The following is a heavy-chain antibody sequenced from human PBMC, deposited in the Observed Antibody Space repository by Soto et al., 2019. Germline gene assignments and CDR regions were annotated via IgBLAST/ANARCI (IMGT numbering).Heavy chain of an antibody. CDR2: INPNSGGT. V-gene: IGHV1-2*02. CDR3: AREGQYVRYFSP. CDR1: GYTFTAYY. Sequence: QVQLVQSGAEVKKPGASVKVSCKASGYTFTAYYIYWVRQAPGQGLEWMGWINPNSGGTNYAQKFQGRVTMTRDTSISTGYMELSRLRSDDTAVYYCAREGQYVRYFSPWGQGTLVTVSS. J-gene: IGHJ5*02. D-gene: IGHD3-9*01.